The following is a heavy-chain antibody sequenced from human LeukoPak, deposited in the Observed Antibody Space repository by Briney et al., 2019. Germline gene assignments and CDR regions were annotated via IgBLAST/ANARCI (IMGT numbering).Heavy chain of an antibody. CDR2: IYSDAST. Sequence: GGSLRPSCAASGFTVSGNYISWVRQAPGKGLEWGSVIYSDASTYYADTVNGRFSISRDNSKKTVYLHINELRAEDTAVYFCARGIGSSAGFDYWGQGTLVTVSS. J-gene: IGHJ4*02. CDR3: ARGIGSSAGFDY. CDR1: GFTVSGNY. D-gene: IGHD6-13*01. V-gene: IGHV3-66*01.